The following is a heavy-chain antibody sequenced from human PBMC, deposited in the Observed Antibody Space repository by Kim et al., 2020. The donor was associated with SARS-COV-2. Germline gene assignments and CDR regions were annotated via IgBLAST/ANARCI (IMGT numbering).Heavy chain of an antibody. V-gene: IGHV4-59*08. CDR2: IYYSGST. D-gene: IGHD2-15*01. Sequence: SETLSLTCTVSGGSISSYYWSWIRQPPGKGLEWIGYIYYSGSTNYNPSLKSRVTISVDTSKNQFSLKLSSVTAADTAVYYCARHPGYCSGGSCSLPDNWFDPWGQGTLVTVSS. CDR1: GGSISSYY. J-gene: IGHJ5*02. CDR3: ARHPGYCSGGSCSLPDNWFDP.